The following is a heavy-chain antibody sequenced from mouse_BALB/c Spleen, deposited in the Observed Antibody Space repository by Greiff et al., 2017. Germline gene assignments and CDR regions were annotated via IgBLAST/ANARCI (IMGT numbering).Heavy chain of an antibody. D-gene: IGHD2-2*01. V-gene: IGHV1S29*02. CDR3: ALYGYDGAY. CDR1: GYTFTDYN. Sequence: VQLQQSGPELVKPGASVKISCKASGYTFTDYNMHWVKQSHGKSLEWIGYIYPYNGGTGYNQKFKSKATLTVDNSSSTAYMELRSLTSEDSAVYDCALYGYDGAYWGQGTLVTVSA. CDR2: IYPYNGGT. J-gene: IGHJ3*01.